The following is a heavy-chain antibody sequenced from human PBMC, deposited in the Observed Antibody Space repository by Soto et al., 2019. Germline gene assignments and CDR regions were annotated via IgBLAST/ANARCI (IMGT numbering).Heavy chain of an antibody. V-gene: IGHV3-48*02. CDR1: GFTFSSYS. CDR2: ISSSSSTI. CDR3: ARDDIVVVPAATNYYYYGMDV. Sequence: VQLVESGGGLVQPGGSLRLSCAASGFTFSSYSMNWVRQAPGKGLEWVSYISSSSSTIYYADSVKGRFTISRDNANVLLYLQMNSLRDEATDVYYCARDDIVVVPAATNYYYYGMDVWGQGTTVTVYS. D-gene: IGHD2-2*01. J-gene: IGHJ6*02.